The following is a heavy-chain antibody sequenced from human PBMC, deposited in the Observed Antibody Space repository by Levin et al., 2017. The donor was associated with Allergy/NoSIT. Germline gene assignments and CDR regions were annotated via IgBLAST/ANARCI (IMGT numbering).Heavy chain of an antibody. CDR1: GGSISSYY. CDR2: IYYSGNT. V-gene: IGHV4-59*08. Sequence: SQTLSLTCTVSGGSISSYYWSWLRQPPGKGLEWIGYIYYSGNTNYNPSLKSRVTMSLDTSKNQLSLKVTSVTAADTAVYYCARTPAHLYSSGSLGWFDPWGQGTLVTVSS. J-gene: IGHJ5*02. D-gene: IGHD6-19*01. CDR3: ARTPAHLYSSGSLGWFDP.